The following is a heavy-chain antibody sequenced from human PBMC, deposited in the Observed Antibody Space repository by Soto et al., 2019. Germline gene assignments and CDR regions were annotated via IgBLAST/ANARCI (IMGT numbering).Heavy chain of an antibody. D-gene: IGHD2-15*01. CDR3: ARDIGYCSGGSCYSWFDP. V-gene: IGHV3-7*01. CDR1: GFTFSSYW. Sequence: LRLSCSASGFTFSSYWMSWVRQAPGKGLEWVANIKQDGSEKYYVDSVKGRFTISRDNAKNSLYLQMNSLRAEDTAVYYCARDIGYCSGGSCYSWFDPWGQGTLVTVSS. CDR2: IKQDGSEK. J-gene: IGHJ5*02.